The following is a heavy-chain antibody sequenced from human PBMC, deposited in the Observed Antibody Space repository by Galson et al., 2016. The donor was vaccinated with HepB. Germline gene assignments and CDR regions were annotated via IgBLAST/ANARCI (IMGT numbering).Heavy chain of an antibody. Sequence: SLRLSCAASGFTFSAIGLHWARRAPGKGLEYVSGISGNGERTYFADSVKGKFTISRDNSQNTVYLHMSRLRAEDAAVYYCARVPGAPNSDYWGQGTLVTVSS. CDR1: GFTFSAIG. J-gene: IGHJ4*02. CDR2: ISGNGERT. D-gene: IGHD1-26*01. CDR3: ARVPGAPNSDY. V-gene: IGHV3-64*04.